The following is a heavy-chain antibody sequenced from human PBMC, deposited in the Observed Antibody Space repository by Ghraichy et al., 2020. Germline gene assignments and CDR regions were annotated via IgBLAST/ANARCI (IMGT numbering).Heavy chain of an antibody. CDR2: IYYSGST. CDR3: ATQQWRDAFDI. V-gene: IGHV4-59*01. Sequence: SETLSLTCTVSGGSISSYYWSWIRQPPGKGLEWIGYIYYSGSTNYNPSLKSRVTISVDTSKNQFSLKLSSVTAADTAVYYCATQQWRDAFDIWGQGTMVTVSS. J-gene: IGHJ3*02. CDR1: GGSISSYY. D-gene: IGHD6-19*01.